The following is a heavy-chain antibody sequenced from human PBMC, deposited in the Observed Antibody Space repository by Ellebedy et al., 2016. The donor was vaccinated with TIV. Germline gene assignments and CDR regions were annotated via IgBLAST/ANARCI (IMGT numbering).Heavy chain of an antibody. D-gene: IGHD3-22*01. CDR2: VYYSGIA. Sequence: MPSETLSLTCTVSNGSISGSFWSWVRRPPGKGLEWIGYVYYSGIANYNPSLKSRLTISVDTSRNQFSLKLNSVTAADTAVYYCARDSDSTGYYSPWGQGILVTVSS. V-gene: IGHV4-59*01. CDR1: NGSISGSF. CDR3: ARDSDSTGYYSP. J-gene: IGHJ5*02.